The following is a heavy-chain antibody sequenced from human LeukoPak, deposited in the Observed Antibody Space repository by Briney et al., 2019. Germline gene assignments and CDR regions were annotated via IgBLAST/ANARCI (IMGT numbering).Heavy chain of an antibody. J-gene: IGHJ4*02. Sequence: SETLSLTCTVSGYSISSGYYWGWIRQPPGKGLEWIGSIYHSGSTYYNPSLKSRVTISVDTSKNQFSLKLSSVTAADTAVYYCAREVVAAAGTVDYWGQGALVIVSS. D-gene: IGHD6-13*01. V-gene: IGHV4-38-2*02. CDR1: GYSISSGYY. CDR3: AREVVAAAGTVDY. CDR2: IYHSGST.